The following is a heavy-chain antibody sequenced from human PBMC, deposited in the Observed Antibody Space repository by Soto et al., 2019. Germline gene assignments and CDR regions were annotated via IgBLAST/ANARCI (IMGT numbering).Heavy chain of an antibody. Sequence: ASVKVSCKASEYTFTSYAMHWVRQAPGQSLEWMGWINAGNGNTKYSQNFQGRVTITRDTSASTAYMELSSLRSEDTAGYYCARELQGLYYFDYWGQGTLVTVSS. CDR2: INAGNGNT. D-gene: IGHD4-4*01. CDR3: ARELQGLYYFDY. J-gene: IGHJ4*02. CDR1: EYTFTSYA. V-gene: IGHV1-3*01.